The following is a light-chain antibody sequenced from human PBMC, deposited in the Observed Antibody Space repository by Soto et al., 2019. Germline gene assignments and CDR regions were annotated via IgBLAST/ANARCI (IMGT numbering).Light chain of an antibody. Sequence: DIQRTQSPSTLSASVGDRVTITCRASQSISNWLAWYQQKPGKAPTLLIYRASNLEGGVPSRFSGSGSGTEFTLTLSSLQPDDFATYYCQQYDSYSREFGQGTKVEIK. CDR1: QSISNW. CDR3: QQYDSYSRE. J-gene: IGKJ1*01. CDR2: RAS. V-gene: IGKV1-5*03.